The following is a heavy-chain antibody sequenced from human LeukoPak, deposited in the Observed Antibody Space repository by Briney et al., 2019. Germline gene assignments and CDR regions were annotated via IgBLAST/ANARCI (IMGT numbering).Heavy chain of an antibody. J-gene: IGHJ4*02. CDR2: IYHSGGT. CDR1: GGSIRGYY. Sequence: SETLSLTCTVSGGSIRGYYWSWIRQPSGKGLEWIGYIYHSGGTNYNASLKSRVTISVDSSKNQFSLQLSSVTAAVTAVYYCARVTPVAGTFGHYYFDYWGQGSLVTVSS. V-gene: IGHV4-59*01. D-gene: IGHD6-19*01. CDR3: ARVTPVAGTFGHYYFDY.